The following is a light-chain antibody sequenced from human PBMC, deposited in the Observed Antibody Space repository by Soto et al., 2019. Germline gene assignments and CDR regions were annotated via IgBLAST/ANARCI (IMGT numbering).Light chain of an antibody. Sequence: DIQMTQSPPSLSASVGHRVTITCRSSQSISRYLNWYQQKPGKAPKLLIYKASTLKSGVPSRFSGSGSGTEFTLTISSLQPDDFATYYCQHYNSYSEAFGQGTKVDIK. CDR3: QHYNSYSEA. J-gene: IGKJ1*01. CDR1: QSISRY. CDR2: KAS. V-gene: IGKV1-5*03.